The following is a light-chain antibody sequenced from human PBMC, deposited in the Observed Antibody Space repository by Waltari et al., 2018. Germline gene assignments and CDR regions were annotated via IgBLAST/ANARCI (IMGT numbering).Light chain of an antibody. CDR2: DNA. CDR3: QVWDSSSDHVV. J-gene: IGLJ2*01. Sequence: SYVLTQPPSVSVAPGQTAMISCGGDSLGSKSVHWYQQNPGQAPVLVVYDNADRPSGIPRRIYGSNSGTTATLTISGAEAGDEADYYCQVWDSSSDHVVFGGGTKLTVL. V-gene: IGLV3-21*02. CDR1: SLGSKS.